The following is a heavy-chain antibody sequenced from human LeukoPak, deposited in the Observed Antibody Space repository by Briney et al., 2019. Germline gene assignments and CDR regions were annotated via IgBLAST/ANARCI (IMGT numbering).Heavy chain of an antibody. CDR1: GGSISSYY. CDR2: IYTSGST. CDR3: ARLKGYSSGWYPSYYFDY. Sequence: SETLSLTCTVSGGSISSYYWSWIRQPAGKGLEWIGRIYTSGSTNYNPSLKSRVTMSVDTSKNQFSLKLSSVTAADTAVYYCARLKGYSSGWYPSYYFDYWGQGTLVTVSS. J-gene: IGHJ4*02. V-gene: IGHV4-4*07. D-gene: IGHD6-19*01.